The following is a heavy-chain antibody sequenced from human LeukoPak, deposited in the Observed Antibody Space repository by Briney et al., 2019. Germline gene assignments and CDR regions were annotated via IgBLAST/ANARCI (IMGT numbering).Heavy chain of an antibody. CDR1: GYIFTNYA. CDR3: ARDSEAFDI. J-gene: IGHJ3*02. V-gene: IGHV7-4-1*02. Sequence: ASVKVSCKASGYIFTNYAMNWVRQAPGQGLEWMGRINTNAGNPTYAQGFTGRFVFSLDTSVSTAYLQISSLKAEDTAVYYCARDSEAFDIWGQGQWSPSLQ. CDR2: INTNAGNP.